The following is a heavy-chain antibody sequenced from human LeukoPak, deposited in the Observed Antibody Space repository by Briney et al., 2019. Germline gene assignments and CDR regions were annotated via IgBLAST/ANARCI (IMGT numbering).Heavy chain of an antibody. CDR1: GFPFSNYA. V-gene: IGHV3-23*01. D-gene: IGHD4-17*01. J-gene: IGHJ4*02. CDR2: ISGSGGST. CDR3: AKGSLYGDYDY. Sequence: GSLRLSCAASGFPFSNYAMSWVRQAPGKGLEWVSAISGSGGSTYYADSVKGRFTISRDNSKNTLYLQMNSLRAEDTAVYYCAKGSLYGDYDYWGQGTLVTVSS.